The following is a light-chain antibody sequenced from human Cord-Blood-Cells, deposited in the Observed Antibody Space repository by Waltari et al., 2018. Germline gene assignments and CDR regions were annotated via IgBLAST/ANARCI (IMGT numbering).Light chain of an antibody. Sequence: GDRVTITCRASQSISSWLAWYQQKPGKAPKLLIYDASSLESGVPPRFSGSGSGTEFTLTISSLQPDDFATYYCQQYNSYSFGGGTKVEIK. V-gene: IGKV1-5*01. CDR2: DAS. CDR3: QQYNSYS. CDR1: QSISSW. J-gene: IGKJ4*01.